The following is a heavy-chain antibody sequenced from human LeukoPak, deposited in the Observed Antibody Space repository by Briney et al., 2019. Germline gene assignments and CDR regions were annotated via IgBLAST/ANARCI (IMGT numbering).Heavy chain of an antibody. V-gene: IGHV4-34*01. CDR3: ARRWNYGRNYYIDV. D-gene: IGHD1-7*01. CDR1: GGVFRYYY. CDR2: INDSGRT. Sequence: SETLSPTLAGYGGVFRYYYWGRIRPPPGKGVGWIGEINDSGRTSYNPSLMSRVAVSVDTSKKQFSLRLTSVTATDTAVYYCARRWNYGRNYYIDVWGKGATVSVSS. J-gene: IGHJ6*03.